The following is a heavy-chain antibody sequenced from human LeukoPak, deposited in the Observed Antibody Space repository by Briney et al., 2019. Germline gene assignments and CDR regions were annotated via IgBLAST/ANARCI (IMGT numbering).Heavy chain of an antibody. CDR2: ISATSSTT. D-gene: IGHD6-6*01. CDR1: GFTFRNYG. CDR3: ARGGAARPDY. Sequence: GGSLRLSCAASGFTFRNYGMNWVRQAPGKGLEWVSYISATSSTTAYADSVKGRFTISRDNARNSLYLQMNSLRAEDTAVYYCARGGAARPDYWGQGTLVTVSS. J-gene: IGHJ4*02. V-gene: IGHV3-48*01.